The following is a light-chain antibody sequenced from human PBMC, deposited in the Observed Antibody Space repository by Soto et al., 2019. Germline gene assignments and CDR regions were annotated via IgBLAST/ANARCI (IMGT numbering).Light chain of an antibody. CDR2: EVS. J-gene: IGKJ5*01. Sequence: DVVMTQTPLSLSVAPGQPASISCKSSQSLLHITGETFLFWYLQKPGQSPQLLIYEVSTRVSGVPDRFSGSGSGTDFTLEISRVETDDVGIDYCMQSKQLPPTVGQGTRPGIE. V-gene: IGKV2D-29*02. CDR1: QSLLHITGETF. CDR3: MQSKQLPPT.